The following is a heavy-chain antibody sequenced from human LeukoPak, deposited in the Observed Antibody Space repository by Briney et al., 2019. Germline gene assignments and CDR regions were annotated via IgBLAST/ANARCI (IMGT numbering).Heavy chain of an antibody. Sequence: ASMKVSCKASGYSFTGYYMHWVRQAPGQGLEWMGIINPSGGSTSYAQKFQGRVTMTRDMSTSTVYMELSSLRSEDTAVYYCARGEGGFQRNNWFDPWGQGTLVTVSS. V-gene: IGHV1-46*01. CDR3: ARGEGGFQRNNWFDP. CDR1: GYSFTGYY. D-gene: IGHD1-26*01. CDR2: INPSGGST. J-gene: IGHJ5*02.